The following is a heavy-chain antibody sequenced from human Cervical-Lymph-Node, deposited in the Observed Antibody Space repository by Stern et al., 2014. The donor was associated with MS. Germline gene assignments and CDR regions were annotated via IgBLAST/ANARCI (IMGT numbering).Heavy chain of an antibody. D-gene: IGHD4-11*01. V-gene: IGHV1-2*02. CDR2: STPATGAT. J-gene: IGHJ4*02. CDR1: GYTFSDYY. CDR3: ARDLADYRYYFDS. Sequence: MQLVESGTDVQKPGASAKVSCEASGYTFSDYYIHWVRQAPGQGLEWMGWSTPATGATTYAENLKGRFTMTRDTSISTAYMILSRLSSDDTAVYFCARDLADYRYYFDSWGPGTLVTVSS.